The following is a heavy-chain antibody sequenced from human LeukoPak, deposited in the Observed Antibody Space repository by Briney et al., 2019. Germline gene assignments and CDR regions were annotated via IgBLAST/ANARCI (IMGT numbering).Heavy chain of an antibody. CDR3: AKAVDTAMVRYFQH. D-gene: IGHD5-18*01. Sequence: GGSLRLSCAASGFTFSSYGMHWVRQAPGKGLEWVAVISYDGSNKYYADSVKGRFTISRDNSKNPLYLQMNSLRAEDTAVYYCAKAVDTAMVRYFQHWGQGTLVTVSS. CDR1: GFTFSSYG. CDR2: ISYDGSNK. V-gene: IGHV3-30*18. J-gene: IGHJ1*01.